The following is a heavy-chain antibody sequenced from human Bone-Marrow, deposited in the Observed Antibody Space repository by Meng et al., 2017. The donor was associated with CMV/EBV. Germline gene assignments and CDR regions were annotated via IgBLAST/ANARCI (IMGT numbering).Heavy chain of an antibody. J-gene: IGHJ4*02. V-gene: IGHV3-30*04. D-gene: IGHD2-2*02. CDR2: ISYDGSNK. CDR1: GFTFSSYA. CDR3: ARGAFGDCSSTSCYTLDY. Sequence: GESLKISCAASGFTFSSYAMHWVRQAPGKGLEWVAVISYDGSNKYYADSVKGRFTISRDNSKNTLYLQTNSLRAEDTAVYYCARGAFGDCSSTSCYTLDYWGQGTLVTVSS.